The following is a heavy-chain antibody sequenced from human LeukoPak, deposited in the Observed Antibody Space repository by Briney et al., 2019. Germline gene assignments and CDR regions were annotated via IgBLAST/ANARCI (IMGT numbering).Heavy chain of an antibody. Sequence: GSLRLSCAASGFTFSSYAMSWVRQAPGKGLEWVSYISSSGSTIYYADSVKGRFTISRDNAKNSLYLQMNSLRAEDTAVYYCASMGYYYDSSGYYRYWGQGTLVTVSS. CDR3: ASMGYYYDSSGYYRY. D-gene: IGHD3-22*01. CDR2: ISSSGSTI. CDR1: GFTFSSYA. J-gene: IGHJ4*02. V-gene: IGHV3-48*04.